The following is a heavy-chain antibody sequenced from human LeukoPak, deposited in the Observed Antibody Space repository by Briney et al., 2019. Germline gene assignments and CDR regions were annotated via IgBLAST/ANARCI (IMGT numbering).Heavy chain of an antibody. V-gene: IGHV1-69*13. CDR3: ARGGGSGSQFYHYYGMDV. CDR2: IIPIFGTA. J-gene: IGHJ6*04. Sequence: SVKVSCKASGGTFSSYAISWVRQAPGQGLEWMGGIIPIFGTANYAQKFQGRVTITADESTSTAYMELSSLRSEDTAVYYCARGGGSGSQFYHYYGMDVWGKGTTVTVSS. D-gene: IGHD3-10*01. CDR1: GGTFSSYA.